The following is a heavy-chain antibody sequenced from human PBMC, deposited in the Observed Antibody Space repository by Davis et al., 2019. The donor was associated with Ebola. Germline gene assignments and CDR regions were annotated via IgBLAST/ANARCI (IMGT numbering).Heavy chain of an antibody. J-gene: IGHJ4*02. CDR2: IYHSGST. CDR1: GGSISSGGYS. D-gene: IGHD2-15*01. Sequence: SETLSLTCAVSGGSISSGGYSWSWIRQPPGKGLEWIGYIYHSGSTYYNPSLKSRVTISVDRSKNQFSLKLSSVTAEDTAVYYCAREKLGYCSGGSCYPFDTWGQGTLVTVSS. V-gene: IGHV4-30-2*02. CDR3: AREKLGYCSGGSCYPFDT.